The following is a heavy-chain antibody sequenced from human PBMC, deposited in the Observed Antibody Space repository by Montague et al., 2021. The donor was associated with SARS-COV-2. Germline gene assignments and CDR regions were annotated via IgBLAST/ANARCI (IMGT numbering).Heavy chain of an antibody. Sequence: SLRLSCAASGFTFSSHGMYWVRQPPGKGLEWVSEIHGRGDGTYYADSVKGRFTISRDNSKNTLYLQMNSLRAEDTAVYYCARGFNYYYYYGMDVWGQGTTVTVSS. V-gene: IGHV3-23*01. CDR1: GFTFSSHG. J-gene: IGHJ6*02. CDR3: ARGFNYYYYYGMDV. CDR2: IHGRGDGT.